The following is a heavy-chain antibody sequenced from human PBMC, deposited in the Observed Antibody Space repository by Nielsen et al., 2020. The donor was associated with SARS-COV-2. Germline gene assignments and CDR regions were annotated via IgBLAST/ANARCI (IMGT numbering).Heavy chain of an antibody. J-gene: IGHJ4*02. CDR2: IKPDGSEK. D-gene: IGHD6-19*01. Sequence: GESLKISCAASGFTFSSLWMSWVRQVPGKGLEWVADIKPDGSEKFYVDSVKGRFTISIDISKNTLYLQMNSLRPDDTAVYYCARDLHTSGWYGPGDYWGQGTLVTVSS. V-gene: IGHV3-7*01. CDR1: GFTFSSLW. CDR3: ARDLHTSGWYGPGDY.